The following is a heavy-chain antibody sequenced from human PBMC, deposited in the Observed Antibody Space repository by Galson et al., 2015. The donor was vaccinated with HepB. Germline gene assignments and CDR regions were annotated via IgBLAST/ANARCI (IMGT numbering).Heavy chain of an antibody. CDR3: ARGADYYDSRHY. V-gene: IGHV3-53*01. Sequence: SLRLSCAASGFTVSSNYMNWVRQAPGKGLEWVSFIYSGGNTYYADSVKGRFTISRDNSKNTLYLQMNSLRAEDTAVYYCARGADYYDSRHYWGQGTLVTVSS. D-gene: IGHD3-22*01. J-gene: IGHJ4*02. CDR1: GFTVSSNY. CDR2: IYSGGNT.